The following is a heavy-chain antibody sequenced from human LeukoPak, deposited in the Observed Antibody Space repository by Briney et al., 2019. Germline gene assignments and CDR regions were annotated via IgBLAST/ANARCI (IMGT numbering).Heavy chain of an antibody. Sequence: PSETLSLTCTVSGGSISSYYWSWLRQPPGKGLEYIGYTHYSGSTNYNPSLKSRVTISVDTSKNQFSLKLSSVTAADTAVYYCARGFGSRGDYWGQGTLVTVSS. D-gene: IGHD3-16*01. J-gene: IGHJ4*02. CDR3: ARGFGSRGDY. CDR2: THYSGST. CDR1: GGSISSYY. V-gene: IGHV4-59*01.